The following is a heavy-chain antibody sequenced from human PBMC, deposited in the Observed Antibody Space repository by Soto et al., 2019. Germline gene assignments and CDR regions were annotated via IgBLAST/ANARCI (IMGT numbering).Heavy chain of an antibody. Sequence: QVQLVESGGGVVQPGRSLRLSCAASGFTFSSYGMHWVRQAPGKGLEWVAVIWYDGSNKYYADSVKGRFTISRDNSKNTLDLQMNSLGAEDTAVYYCARDVRIYDSSGYYVGDFDYWGQGTLVTVSS. CDR2: IWYDGSNK. V-gene: IGHV3-33*01. CDR1: GFTFSSYG. CDR3: ARDVRIYDSSGYYVGDFDY. D-gene: IGHD3-22*01. J-gene: IGHJ4*02.